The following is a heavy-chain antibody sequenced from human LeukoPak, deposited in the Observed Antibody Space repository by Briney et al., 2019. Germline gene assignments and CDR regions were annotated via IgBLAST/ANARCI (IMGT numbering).Heavy chain of an antibody. V-gene: IGHV4-34*01. D-gene: IGHD5-24*01. CDR2: INHSGST. CDR3: ARGGRDGYNWRGGRRGYFDY. CDR1: GGSFSGYY. Sequence: SETLSLTCAVYGGSFSGYYWSWIRQPPGKGLEWIGEINHSGSTNYNPSLKSRVTISVDTSKNQFSLKLSSVTAADTAVYYCARGGRDGYNWRGGRRGYFDYWGQGTLVTVSS. J-gene: IGHJ4*02.